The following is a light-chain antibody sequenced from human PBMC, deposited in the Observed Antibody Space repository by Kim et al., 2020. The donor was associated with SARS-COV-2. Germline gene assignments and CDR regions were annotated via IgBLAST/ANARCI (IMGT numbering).Light chain of an antibody. Sequence: CTLGSGYSNYKVDWYQQRPGKGPRFVMRVGTGGIVGSKGDGIPDRFSVLGSGLNRYLTIKNIQEEDESDYHCGADHGSGSNFVHWVFGGGTQLTVL. CDR1: SGYSNYK. J-gene: IGLJ3*02. CDR3: GADHGSGSNFVHWV. V-gene: IGLV9-49*01. CDR2: VGTGGIVG.